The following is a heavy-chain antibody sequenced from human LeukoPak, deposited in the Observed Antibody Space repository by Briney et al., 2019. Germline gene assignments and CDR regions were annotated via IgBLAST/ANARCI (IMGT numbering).Heavy chain of an antibody. CDR2: IIPIFGTA. Sequence: GASVKVSCKASGGTFSSYAISWVRQAPGQGLEWMGGIIPIFGTANYAQKFQGRVTITADESTSTAYMELSSLRSEDTAVYYCARAEQRVSWGYFDYWGQGTLVIVSS. CDR1: GGTFSSYA. V-gene: IGHV1-69*13. D-gene: IGHD3-16*01. J-gene: IGHJ4*02. CDR3: ARAEQRVSWGYFDY.